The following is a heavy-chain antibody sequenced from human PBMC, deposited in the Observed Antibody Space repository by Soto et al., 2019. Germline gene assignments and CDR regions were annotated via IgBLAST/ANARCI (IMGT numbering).Heavy chain of an antibody. Sequence: GGSLRLSCAASGFTFSSYSMNWVRQAPGKGLEWVSYISSSSSTIYYADSVKGRFTISRDNAKNSLYLQMNSLRAEDTAVYYCARVSYDYIWGSYRFEDYMDVWGKGTTVTVSS. J-gene: IGHJ6*03. CDR1: GFTFSSYS. CDR2: ISSSSSTI. V-gene: IGHV3-48*01. D-gene: IGHD3-16*02. CDR3: ARVSYDYIWGSYRFEDYMDV.